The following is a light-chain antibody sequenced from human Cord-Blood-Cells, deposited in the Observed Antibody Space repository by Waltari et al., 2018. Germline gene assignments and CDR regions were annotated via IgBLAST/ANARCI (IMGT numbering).Light chain of an antibody. V-gene: IGKV3-15*01. Sequence: EIVMTQSPATLSVSPGERATLSCRASPSVSSNLAWYQQKPGQAPRLLIYGASTRATGIPARFSGRGSGTEFTLTISSLQSEDFAVYYCQQYNNWPRTFGQGTKVEIK. CDR3: QQYNNWPRT. CDR2: GAS. CDR1: PSVSSN. J-gene: IGKJ1*01.